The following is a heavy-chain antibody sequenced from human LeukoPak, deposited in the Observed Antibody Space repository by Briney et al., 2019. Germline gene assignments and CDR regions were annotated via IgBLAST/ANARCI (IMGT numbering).Heavy chain of an antibody. J-gene: IGHJ2*01. V-gene: IGHV4-4*07. CDR1: GGPLSSYY. CDR3: ARGSRSWFDWYFDL. Sequence: SETVSLTCTVSGGPLSSYYWRWIRQPAGKGLEWIGRIYTSGSTNCNPSLKSRVTMSVDTSKDQFSLKLSSVTAADTAVYYCARGSRSWFDWYFDLWGRGTLVTVSS. CDR2: IYTSGST. D-gene: IGHD6-13*01.